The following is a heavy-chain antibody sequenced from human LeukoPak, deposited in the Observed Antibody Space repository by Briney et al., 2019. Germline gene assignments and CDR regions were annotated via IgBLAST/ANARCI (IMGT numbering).Heavy chain of an antibody. Sequence: SETLPLTCTVSGGSISSSSYYWGWIRQPPGKGLEWIGSIYYSGSTYYNPSLKSRVTISVDTSKNQFSLKLSSVTAADTAVYYCARRRGYYYDSSGYSLYFDYWGQGTLVTVSS. D-gene: IGHD3-22*01. V-gene: IGHV4-39*01. CDR3: ARRRGYYYDSSGYSLYFDY. CDR2: IYYSGST. CDR1: GGSISSSSYY. J-gene: IGHJ4*02.